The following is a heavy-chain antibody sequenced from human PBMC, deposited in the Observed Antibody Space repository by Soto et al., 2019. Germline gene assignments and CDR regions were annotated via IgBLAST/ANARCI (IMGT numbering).Heavy chain of an antibody. CDR3: ARSGFYGSGILYFYGVDV. Sequence: QVQLVESGGGEVQPGRSLRLSCAASGFTFSAYALHWVRQAPGTGLEWVATVSYGDSNKYYADSVKGRFTISRDNSKKTLFLQMNSLKVEDTAIYYCARSGFYGSGILYFYGVDVWDQGTTVTVSS. CDR2: VSYGDSNK. J-gene: IGHJ6*02. V-gene: IGHV3-30-3*01. CDR1: GFTFSAYA. D-gene: IGHD3-10*01.